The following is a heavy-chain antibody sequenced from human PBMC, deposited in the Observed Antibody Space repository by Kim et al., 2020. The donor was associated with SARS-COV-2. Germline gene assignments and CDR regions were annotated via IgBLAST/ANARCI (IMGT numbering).Heavy chain of an antibody. Sequence: SETLSLTCAVYGGSFSGYYWSWIRQPPGKGLEWIGEINHSGSTNYNPSLKSRVTISVDTSKNQFSLKLSSVTAADTAVYYCARGLGFGDSRGYSYGYRPTLFDYWGQGTLVTVSS. CDR1: GGSFSGYY. CDR2: INHSGST. CDR3: ARGLGFGDSRGYSYGYRPTLFDY. D-gene: IGHD5-18*01. V-gene: IGHV4-34*01. J-gene: IGHJ4*02.